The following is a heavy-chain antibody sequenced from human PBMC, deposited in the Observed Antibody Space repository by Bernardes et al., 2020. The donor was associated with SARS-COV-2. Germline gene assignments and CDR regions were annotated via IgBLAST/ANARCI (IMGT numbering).Heavy chain of an antibody. D-gene: IGHD2-21*01. Sequence: GGSLRLSRAASGFTVSSNYMSWVRQAPGKGLEWVSVIYSGGSTYYADSVKGRFTISRDNSKNTLYLQMNSLRAGDTAVYFCARVAHSAFDVWGQGTMVTVSS. CDR3: ARVAHSAFDV. CDR1: GFTVSSNY. J-gene: IGHJ3*01. CDR2: IYSGGST. V-gene: IGHV3-66*01.